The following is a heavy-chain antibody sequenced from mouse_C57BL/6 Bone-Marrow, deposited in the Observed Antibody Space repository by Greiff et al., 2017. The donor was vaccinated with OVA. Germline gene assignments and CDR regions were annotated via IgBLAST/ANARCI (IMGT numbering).Heavy chain of an antibody. CDR3: AKPPYYGSSYLGAMDY. J-gene: IGHJ4*01. D-gene: IGHD1-1*01. V-gene: IGHV5-17*01. CDR1: GFTFSDYG. CDR2: ISSGSSTI. Sequence: EVQGVESGGGLVKPGGSLTLSCAASGFTFSDYGMHWVRQAPEKGLEWVAYISSGSSTIYYADTVKGRFTISRDNAKNNLFLQTTSLRSEDTSMYYCAKPPYYGSSYLGAMDYWGQGTSVTVSS.